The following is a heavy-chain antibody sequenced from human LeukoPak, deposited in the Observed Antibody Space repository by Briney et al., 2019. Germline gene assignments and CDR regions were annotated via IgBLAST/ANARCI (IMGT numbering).Heavy chain of an antibody. V-gene: IGHV3-7*03. CDR1: GFALSSHW. Sequence: GGSLRLSCAASGFALSSHWMTWVRQVPGRGPEWVANVNRDGSETYYLDSVKGRFTISKDNAKNSLYLQMNSLRAEDTALYHCARNNGMDVWGRGTTVIVSS. CDR3: ARNNGMDV. CDR2: VNRDGSET. J-gene: IGHJ6*02.